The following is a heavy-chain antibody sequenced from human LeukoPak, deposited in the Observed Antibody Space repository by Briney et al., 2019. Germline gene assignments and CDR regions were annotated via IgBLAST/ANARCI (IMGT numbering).Heavy chain of an antibody. CDR3: ARGGDYPFDY. CDR2: IKSDGSNT. V-gene: IGHV3-74*01. CDR1: GFTFNNYY. Sequence: GGSLRLSCAASGFTFNNYYMHWVCQAPGKGLVWVSRIKSDGSNTNYADSVKGRFTISRDNAKNTLYLQMNSLRAEDTALYYCARGGDYPFDYWGQGTLVTVSS. D-gene: IGHD4-17*01. J-gene: IGHJ4*02.